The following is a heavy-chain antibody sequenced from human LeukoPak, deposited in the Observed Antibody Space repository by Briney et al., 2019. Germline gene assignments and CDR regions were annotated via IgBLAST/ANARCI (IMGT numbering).Heavy chain of an antibody. CDR2: ISAYNGNT. V-gene: IGHV1-18*01. CDR3: ARDGTGDAVYYYYMDV. CDR1: GYTFTSYG. Sequence: ASVKVSCKASGYTFTSYGISWVRQAPGQGLEWMGGISAYNGNTNYAQKLQGRVTMTTDTSTSTAYMELRSLRSDDTAVYYCARDGTGDAVYYYYMDVWGKGTTVTVSS. D-gene: IGHD7-27*01. J-gene: IGHJ6*03.